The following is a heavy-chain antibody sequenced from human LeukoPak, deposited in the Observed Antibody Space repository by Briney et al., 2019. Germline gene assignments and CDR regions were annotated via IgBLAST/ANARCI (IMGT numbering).Heavy chain of an antibody. J-gene: IGHJ3*02. V-gene: IGHV4-59*08. CDR1: GGSFSGYY. Sequence: PSETLSLTCAVYGGSFSGYYWSWIRHPPGKALEWLGYTHNSGTTNYNPSVGSRLTTSVDTSSKQVSLKLSSVTAADTSVYYCARHSADRAFDIWGQGTMVTVSS. CDR3: ARHSADRAFDI. CDR2: THNSGTT. D-gene: IGHD6-25*01.